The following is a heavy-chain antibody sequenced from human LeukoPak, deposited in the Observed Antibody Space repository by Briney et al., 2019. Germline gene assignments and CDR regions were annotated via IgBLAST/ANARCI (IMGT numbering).Heavy chain of an antibody. Sequence: GGSLRLSCAASGFSFDDYGMSWVRQVPGKGLEWVSGINWNGGSTGYADSVKGRFTISRDNAKNSLFPQMNSLRAEDTAFYYCAREGYCSTTSCAYAMDVWGQGTTVTVSS. CDR3: AREGYCSTTSCAYAMDV. J-gene: IGHJ6*02. CDR2: INWNGGST. CDR1: GFSFDDYG. D-gene: IGHD2-2*01. V-gene: IGHV3-20*04.